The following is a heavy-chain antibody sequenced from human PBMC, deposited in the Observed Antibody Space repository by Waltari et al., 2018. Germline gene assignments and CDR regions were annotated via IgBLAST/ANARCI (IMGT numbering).Heavy chain of an antibody. CDR3: ARGRVLTYYYGSGSYYLDY. Sequence: QVQLQQWGAGLLKPSETLSLTCAVYGGSFSGYYWSWIRQPPGKGLEWIGEINHSGITNYNPSLKSRVTISVDTSKNQFSLKLSSVTAADTAVYYCARGRVLTYYYGSGSYYLDYWGQGTLVIVSS. D-gene: IGHD3-10*01. CDR2: INHSGIT. CDR1: GGSFSGYY. V-gene: IGHV4-34*01. J-gene: IGHJ4*02.